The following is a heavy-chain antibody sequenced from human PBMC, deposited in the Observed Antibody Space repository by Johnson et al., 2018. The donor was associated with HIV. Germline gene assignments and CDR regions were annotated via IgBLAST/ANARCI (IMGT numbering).Heavy chain of an antibody. CDR3: AKGQSSGYPKDAFDI. J-gene: IGHJ3*02. Sequence: VQLVESGGGVVQPGGSLRLSCVASGFTFSNYGMHWVRRAPGKGLEWVAFIRYDGSIKYYGDSVKGRFTISRDNSRNSLYLQMNSLRAEDTAVYYCAKGQSSGYPKDAFDIWGQGTVVTVSS. V-gene: IGHV3-30*02. CDR1: GFTFSNYG. D-gene: IGHD3-22*01. CDR2: IRYDGSIK.